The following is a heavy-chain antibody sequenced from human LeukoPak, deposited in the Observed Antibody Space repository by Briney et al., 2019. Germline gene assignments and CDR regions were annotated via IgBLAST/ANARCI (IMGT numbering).Heavy chain of an antibody. CDR2: IKQDGSAK. D-gene: IGHD5-24*01. CDR1: GFTFSSYW. V-gene: IGHV3-7*03. Sequence: GGSLRLSCAASGFTFSSYWMSWVRQAPGKGLEWVANIKQDGSAKYYVDSVKGRFTISRDNAKNSLYPQMGSLRAEDTAVYYCARVGYNAEGFDYWGQGTLVTVSS. CDR3: ARVGYNAEGFDY. J-gene: IGHJ4*02.